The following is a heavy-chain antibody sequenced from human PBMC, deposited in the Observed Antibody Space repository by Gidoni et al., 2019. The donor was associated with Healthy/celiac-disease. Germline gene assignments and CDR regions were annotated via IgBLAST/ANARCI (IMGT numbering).Heavy chain of an antibody. CDR3: ATQSMYSSSWFHDY. V-gene: IGHV3-7*01. CDR2: IKQDGSEK. J-gene: IGHJ4*02. D-gene: IGHD6-13*01. CDR1: GFTFSSYW. Sequence: EVQLVESGGGLVQPGGSLRLSCAASGFTFSSYWMSWVRQAPGKGLEWVANIKQDGSEKYYVDSVKGRFTISRDNAKNSLYLQMNSLRAEDTAVYYCATQSMYSSSWFHDYWGQGTLVTVSS.